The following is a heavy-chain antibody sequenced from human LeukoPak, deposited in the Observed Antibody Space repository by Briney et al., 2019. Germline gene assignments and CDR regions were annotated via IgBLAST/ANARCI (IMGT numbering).Heavy chain of an antibody. J-gene: IGHJ4*02. V-gene: IGHV1-2*02. D-gene: IGHD3-9*01. CDR1: GYTFTGYY. Sequence: ASVKVSCKSSGYTFTGYYMHWVQQAPGQGLEWVGWVDPNSGGTNYAQKFQGRVTMTRDTSISTAYMELSRLRSDDTAVYYCARGAPDILTGYYKNYWGQGTLVTVSS. CDR2: VDPNSGGT. CDR3: ARGAPDILTGYYKNY.